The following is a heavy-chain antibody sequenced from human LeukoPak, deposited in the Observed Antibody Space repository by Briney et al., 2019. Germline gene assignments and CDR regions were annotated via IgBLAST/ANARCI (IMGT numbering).Heavy chain of an antibody. D-gene: IGHD5-18*01. J-gene: IGHJ4*02. CDR3: ARQGYSYAYGF. CDR2: IYHSGSS. V-gene: IGHV4-59*08. CDR1: GGSISSYY. Sequence: SETLSLTCTVSGGSISSYYWTWIRQPPGKGLEWIGYIYHSGSSNYNPSLKSRVTISVDTSKNQFSLKLSSVTAADTAVYYCARQGYSYAYGFWGQGTLVTVSS.